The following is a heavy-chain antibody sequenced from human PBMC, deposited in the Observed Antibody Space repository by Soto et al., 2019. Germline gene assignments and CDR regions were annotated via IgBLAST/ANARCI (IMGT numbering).Heavy chain of an antibody. Sequence: GGSLRLSCAASGFTVGSHAMSWVRQAPGKGLEWVSGISWSGESTDYGDSVKGRFTISRDSSSSTLYLQMDNLRGEATAVYFCTRSPRSILMVYGFGGMDVWGQGTTVTVSS. CDR3: TRSPRSILMVYGFGGMDV. D-gene: IGHD2-8*01. J-gene: IGHJ6*02. V-gene: IGHV3-23*01. CDR1: GFTVGSHA. CDR2: ISWSGEST.